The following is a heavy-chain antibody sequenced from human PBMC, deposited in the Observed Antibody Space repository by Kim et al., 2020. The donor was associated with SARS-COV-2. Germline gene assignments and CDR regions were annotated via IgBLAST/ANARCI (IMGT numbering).Heavy chain of an antibody. V-gene: IGHV1-69*13. Sequence: SVKVSCKASGGTFSSYAISWVRQAPGQGLEWMGGIIPIFGTANYAQKFQGRVTITADESTSTAYMELSSLRSEDTAVYYCARVIAAAGSSGWFDPWGQGTLVTVSS. CDR1: GGTFSSYA. D-gene: IGHD6-13*01. CDR3: ARVIAAAGSSGWFDP. J-gene: IGHJ5*02. CDR2: IIPIFGTA.